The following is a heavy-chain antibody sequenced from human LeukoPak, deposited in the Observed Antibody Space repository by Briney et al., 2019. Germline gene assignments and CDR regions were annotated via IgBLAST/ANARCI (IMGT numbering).Heavy chain of an antibody. V-gene: IGHV3-53*01. CDR2: IHSSGAT. CDR3: AKGGLYYYDSSGYFDY. Sequence: PGGSLRLSCAASGFTGSNNYVSWVRQAPGMGLEWVSAIHSSGATCYADSVKGRFTISRDTSKNTLYLQISSLRVEDTAVYYCAKGGLYYYDSSGYFDYWGQGTLVTVSS. J-gene: IGHJ4*02. D-gene: IGHD3-22*01. CDR1: GFTGSNNY.